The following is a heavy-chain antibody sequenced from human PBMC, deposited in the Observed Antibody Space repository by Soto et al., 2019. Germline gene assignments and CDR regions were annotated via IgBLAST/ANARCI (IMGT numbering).Heavy chain of an antibody. J-gene: IGHJ4*02. D-gene: IGHD3-3*01. Sequence: SQTLSLTCAISGDSVSSNSAGWDWIRQSPSRGLEWLGRTYYRSKWYNEYAVSVKGRITINPDTSRNQISLQLNSVTPEDTAVYYCARDIDFGYWGRGTQVTVSS. CDR2: TYYRSKWYN. CDR3: ARDIDFGY. CDR1: GDSVSSNSAG. V-gene: IGHV6-1*01.